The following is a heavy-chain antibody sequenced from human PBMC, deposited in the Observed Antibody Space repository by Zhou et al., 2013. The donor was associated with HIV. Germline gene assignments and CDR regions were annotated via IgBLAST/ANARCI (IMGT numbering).Heavy chain of an antibody. CDR1: GVTSTSHT. D-gene: IGHD6-6*01. Sequence: QVQPVQSGAEVRKPGSSVKVSCKTSGVTSTSHTVSWVRQVPGHGLEWMGGTVLRLGEVSYAQVFQDRVTITTDESTSTAYMELSSLRSEDTAVYYCAGYSSSSRRVFDPWGQGTLVTVSS. V-gene: IGHV1-69*16. CDR2: TVLRLGEV. CDR3: AGYSSSSRRVFDP. J-gene: IGHJ5*02.